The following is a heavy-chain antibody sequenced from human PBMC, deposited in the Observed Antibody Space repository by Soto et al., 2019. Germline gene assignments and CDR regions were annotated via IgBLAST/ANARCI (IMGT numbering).Heavy chain of an antibody. CDR1: GGTFSTSA. CDR3: ARDKDRQQLGGNYYYIMDV. V-gene: IGHV1-69*12. CDR2: IMPIFRTP. D-gene: IGHD3-3*02. Sequence: QVQLVQSGAEVKKPGSSVKVSCKASGGTFSTSAISWVRQAPGQGLEWMGGIMPIFRTPDYAQKFQGRVTITADESTSTGYMELSGLRSEDTAVYYCARDKDRQQLGGNYYYIMDVWGQGTTVTVSS. J-gene: IGHJ6*02.